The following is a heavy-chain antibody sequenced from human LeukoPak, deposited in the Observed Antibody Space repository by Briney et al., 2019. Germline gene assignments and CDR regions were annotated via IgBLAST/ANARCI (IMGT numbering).Heavy chain of an antibody. D-gene: IGHD6-19*01. V-gene: IGHV4-61*02. CDR3: ARARGAGSPADAFDM. CDR1: GGSISSGSYY. J-gene: IGHJ3*02. CDR2: IYTSGST. Sequence: SQTLSLTCTVSGGSISSGSYYWSWIRQPAGKGLERIGRIYTSGSTNYNPSLKSRVTISVDTSKNQFSLRLSSVTAADTAVYYCARARGAGSPADAFDMWGQGTMVTVSS.